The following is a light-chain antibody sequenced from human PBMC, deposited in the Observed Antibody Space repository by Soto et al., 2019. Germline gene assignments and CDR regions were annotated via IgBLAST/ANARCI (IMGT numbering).Light chain of an antibody. CDR2: EDN. J-gene: IGLJ2*01. V-gene: IGLV6-57*01. CDR1: SGGIASTY. CDR3: QSFDSTYVV. Sequence: NFMLTQPHSVSASPGKTVTISCTRSSGGIASTYVHWYQQRPGSSPTIVIYEDNQRPSGVPDRFSGSIDTSSNSASLTISGLKTEDEADYYCQSFDSTYVVFGGGTKLTVL.